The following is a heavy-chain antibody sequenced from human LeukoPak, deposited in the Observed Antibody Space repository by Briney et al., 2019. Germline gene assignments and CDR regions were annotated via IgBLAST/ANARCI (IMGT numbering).Heavy chain of an antibody. J-gene: IGHJ6*02. CDR2: INPNSGGT. V-gene: IGHV1-2*02. Sequence: ASVKVSCTASGYIFTGYYMHWVRQAPGQGLEWMGWINPNSGGTNYAQNFQGRVTMTRDTSFSTAYMELSRLRSDDTAVYYCASGGVGPDVWGQGTTVTVSS. CDR1: GYIFTGYY. D-gene: IGHD1-26*01. CDR3: ASGGVGPDV.